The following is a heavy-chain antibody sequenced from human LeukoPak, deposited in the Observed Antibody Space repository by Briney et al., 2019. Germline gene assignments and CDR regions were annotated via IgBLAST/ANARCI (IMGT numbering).Heavy chain of an antibody. J-gene: IGHJ4*02. D-gene: IGHD3-22*01. Sequence: GGSLRLSCAASGFTFSNYELNWVRQAPGKGLEWLSYITSSGGAKYYADSVKCRFVISRDNAKNLLYLQMNSLRAVDTAVYYCARGPPNYYESSGYLYLWGRGTLVTVST. CDR2: ITSSGGAK. CDR1: GFTFSNYE. V-gene: IGHV3-48*03. CDR3: ARGPPNYYESSGYLYL.